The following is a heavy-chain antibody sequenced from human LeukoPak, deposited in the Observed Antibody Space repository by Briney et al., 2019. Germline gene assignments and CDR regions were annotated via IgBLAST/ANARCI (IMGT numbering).Heavy chain of an antibody. Sequence: PSETLSLTCTVSGASISSLYWNWIRQPPGKGLGWIGYISNSGSSYNPSLNSRVTISIDTSKNQFSLNLSSVTAADTAVYYCARGGGCRSTSCDFDHWGQGTLVTVSS. J-gene: IGHJ4*02. CDR3: ARGGGCRSTSCDFDH. V-gene: IGHV4-59*11. CDR2: ISNSGS. D-gene: IGHD2-2*01. CDR1: GASISSLY.